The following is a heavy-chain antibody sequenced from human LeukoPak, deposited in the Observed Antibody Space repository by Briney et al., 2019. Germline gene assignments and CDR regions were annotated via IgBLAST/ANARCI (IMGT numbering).Heavy chain of an antibody. CDR1: GFTFSNYA. V-gene: IGHV3-23*01. D-gene: IGHD3-10*01. CDR3: AKSETSGSGNSPYYYYYYMDV. CDR2: ISGSGAGT. J-gene: IGHJ6*03. Sequence: TGGSLRLSCAVSGFTFSNYAMSWVRQAPGKGLEWVTSISGSGAGTYYADSVKGRFTISRDISKNTLYLQMKSLRAEDTAVYYGAKSETSGSGNSPYYYYYYMDVWGKGTTVTVSS.